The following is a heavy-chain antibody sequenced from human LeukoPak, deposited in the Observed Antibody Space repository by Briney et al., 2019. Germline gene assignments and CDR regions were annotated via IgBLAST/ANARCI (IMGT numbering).Heavy chain of an antibody. CDR3: ARGLPGGFDY. V-gene: IGHV3-13*01. Sequence: GGSLRLSCAASGFTFSTYDMHWVRQATGKGLEWVSGINTAGDTYYSGSVKGRFTISRENAKNSLYLQMNSLRAGDTAVYYCARGLPGGFDYWGRGTLVTVSS. J-gene: IGHJ4*02. CDR2: INTAGDT. CDR1: GFTFSTYD. D-gene: IGHD5-18*01.